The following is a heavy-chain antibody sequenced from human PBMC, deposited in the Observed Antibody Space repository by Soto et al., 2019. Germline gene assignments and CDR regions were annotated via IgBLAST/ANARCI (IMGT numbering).Heavy chain of an antibody. CDR3: ARDTETLGPRANDALDI. CDR1: GYTFSAYT. Sequence: ASVKVSCKATGYTFSAYTMNWVRQAPGQSLEWMGWINAGSGNTKYSQNFQGRVSITRDTSASTVYMELTGLTSEDTAVYYCARDTETLGPRANDALDIWGQGTMVTV. CDR2: INAGSGNT. D-gene: IGHD3-3*02. V-gene: IGHV1-3*01. J-gene: IGHJ3*02.